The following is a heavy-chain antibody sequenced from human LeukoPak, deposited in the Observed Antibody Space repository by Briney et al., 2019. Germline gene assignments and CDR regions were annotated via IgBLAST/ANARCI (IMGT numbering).Heavy chain of an antibody. CDR1: GGSFSGYY. CDR2: INHSGST. CDR3: ARGPGGATARAPSYYYYYGMDV. Sequence: SETLSLTCAVYGGSFSGYYWSWIRQPPGKGLEWIAEINHSGSTNYNPSLKSRVTISVDTSKNQFSLKLSSVTAADTAVYYCARGPGGATARAPSYYYYYGMDVWGQGTTVTVSS. V-gene: IGHV4-34*01. J-gene: IGHJ6*02. D-gene: IGHD6-6*01.